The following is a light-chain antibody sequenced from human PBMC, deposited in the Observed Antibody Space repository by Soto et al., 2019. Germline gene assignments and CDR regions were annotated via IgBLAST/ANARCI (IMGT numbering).Light chain of an antibody. J-gene: IGLJ2*01. Sequence: QSALTQPASVSGSPGQSITISCTGTSSDVGGYNYVSWYQQQPGRAPQLMIYDVSNRPSGVSNRFSGSRSGNTASLTVSGLQAEDEADYYCSSCTSSSTLLFGGGTQLTVL. V-gene: IGLV2-14*01. CDR1: SSDVGGYNY. CDR2: DVS. CDR3: SSCTSSSTLL.